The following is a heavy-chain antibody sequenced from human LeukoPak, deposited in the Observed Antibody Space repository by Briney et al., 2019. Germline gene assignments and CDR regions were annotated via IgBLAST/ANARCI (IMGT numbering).Heavy chain of an antibody. CDR2: IYYSGST. CDR1: GGSISSYY. J-gene: IGHJ4*02. CDR3: ASGDRERSFDD. V-gene: IGHV4-59*12. Sequence: SETLSLTCTVSGGSISSYYWSWIRQPPGKGLEWIGDIYYSGSTNYNPSLKSRVTISVDTSKNQFSLKLSSVTAADTAVYYCASGDRERSFDDWGQGTLVTASS.